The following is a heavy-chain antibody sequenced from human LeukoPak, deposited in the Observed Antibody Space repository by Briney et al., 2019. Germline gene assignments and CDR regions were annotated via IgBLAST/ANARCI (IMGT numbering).Heavy chain of an antibody. D-gene: IGHD3-3*01. J-gene: IGHJ4*02. CDR1: GFTFSSYA. CDR3: ARDSSLYFGVVSK. V-gene: IGHV3-7*01. Sequence: GGSLRLSCAASGFTFSSYAMSWVRQAPGKGLEWVANIKQDGSEKYYVDSVKGRFTISRDNAKNSLYLQMNSLRAEDTAVYYCARDSSLYFGVVSKWGQGTLVTVSS. CDR2: IKQDGSEK.